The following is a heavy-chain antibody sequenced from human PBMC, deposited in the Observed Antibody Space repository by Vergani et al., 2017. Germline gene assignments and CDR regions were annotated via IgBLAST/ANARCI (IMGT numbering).Heavy chain of an antibody. D-gene: IGHD6-19*01. CDR2: ISGSGGST. J-gene: IGHJ4*02. Sequence: EVQLLESGGGLVQPGGSLRLSCAASGFTFSSYAMSWVRQAPGKGLEWVSAISGSGGSTYYADSVKGRFTISRDNAKNTLYSQMNSLRAEDTAVYYCAKKELYSSGWYDGYFDYWGQGTLVTVSS. CDR1: GFTFSSYA. V-gene: IGHV3-23*01. CDR3: AKKELYSSGWYDGYFDY.